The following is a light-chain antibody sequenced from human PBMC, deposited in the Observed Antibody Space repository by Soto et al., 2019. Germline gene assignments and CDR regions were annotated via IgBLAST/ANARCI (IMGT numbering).Light chain of an antibody. J-gene: IGKJ5*01. Sequence: ESVMTQSPATLSASPGERVTLSCRASQSVASSVAWYQQKPGKAPRLILYGASTRATGFPARLSGSGYGTEFTLTISSLKYEDFAVYLCQQYHYWPITFGHGTRLEIK. CDR2: GAS. V-gene: IGKV3-15*01. CDR3: QQYHYWPIT. CDR1: QSVASS.